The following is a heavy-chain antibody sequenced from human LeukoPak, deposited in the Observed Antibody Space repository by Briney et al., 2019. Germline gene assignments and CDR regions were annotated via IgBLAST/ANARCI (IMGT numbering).Heavy chain of an antibody. J-gene: IGHJ3*02. CDR2: INAGNGNT. D-gene: IGHD3-10*01. CDR3: ASHMVRGENDAFDI. Sequence: GASVKVSCKASGYTFTSYGISWVRQAPGQRLEWMGWINAGNGNTKYSQEFQGRVTITRDTSASTAYMELSSLRSEDMAVYYCASHMVRGENDAFDIWGQGTMVTVSS. CDR1: GYTFTSYG. V-gene: IGHV1-3*03.